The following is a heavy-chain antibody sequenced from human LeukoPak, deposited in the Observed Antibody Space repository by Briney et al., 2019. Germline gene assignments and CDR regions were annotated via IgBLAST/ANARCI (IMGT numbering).Heavy chain of an antibody. Sequence: GGSLRLSCAASGFIFSSYSMNWVRQAPGKGLEWVSYISSTTSTIYYADSVKGRFTISRDNAKNSLYLQMNSLRAEDTAVYYCARDGIRIVVVPAAEYYYYYGMDVWGQGTTVTVSS. CDR2: ISSTTSTI. V-gene: IGHV3-48*04. CDR1: GFIFSSYS. J-gene: IGHJ6*02. D-gene: IGHD2-2*01. CDR3: ARDGIRIVVVPAAEYYYYYGMDV.